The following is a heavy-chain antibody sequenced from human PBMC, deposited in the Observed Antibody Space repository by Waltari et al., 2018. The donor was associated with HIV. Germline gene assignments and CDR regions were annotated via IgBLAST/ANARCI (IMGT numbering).Heavy chain of an antibody. CDR1: GYTFTSSG. D-gene: IGHD2-15*01. CDR2: ISTYNGNT. CDR3: ARDAPPYCSGGNCYGDY. J-gene: IGHJ4*02. Sequence: QVQLVQSGAEVQKPEASVKVYCKDSGYTFTSSGISWVRQAPGQGLEWMGWISTYNGNTKSAQKLQGRVTMTTDTSTSTAYMELRSLRSDDTAVYYCARDAPPYCSGGNCYGDYWGQGTLVTVST. V-gene: IGHV1-18*01.